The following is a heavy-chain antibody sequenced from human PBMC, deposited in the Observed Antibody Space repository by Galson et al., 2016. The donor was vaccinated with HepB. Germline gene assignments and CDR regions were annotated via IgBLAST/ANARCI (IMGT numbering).Heavy chain of an antibody. Sequence: ETLSLTCTVSGGSISSSRYYWGWIRQPPGKGLEWIGSIYYSGSTYYNPSLKSRVTISVDTSKNQFSLKLSSVTAADTAVYYCARILAADLVDPWGQGTLVTVSS. J-gene: IGHJ5*02. V-gene: IGHV4-39*01. D-gene: IGHD6-13*01. CDR3: ARILAADLVDP. CDR2: IYYSGST. CDR1: GGSISSSRYY.